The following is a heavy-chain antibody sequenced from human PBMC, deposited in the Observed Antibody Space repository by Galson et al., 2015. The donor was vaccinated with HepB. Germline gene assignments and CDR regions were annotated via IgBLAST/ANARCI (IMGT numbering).Heavy chain of an antibody. CDR1: GFTLSSSG. Sequence: SLRLSCAVSGFTLSSSGMHWVRQAPGKGLEWVAVISSGGDKKYYADSVKGRFAISRDNSKNTLYMQMDSLRPEDTAVYYCARTFYCDYWGQGTLVTVSS. CDR3: ARTFYCDY. J-gene: IGHJ4*02. CDR2: ISSGGDKK. V-gene: IGHV3-30*19.